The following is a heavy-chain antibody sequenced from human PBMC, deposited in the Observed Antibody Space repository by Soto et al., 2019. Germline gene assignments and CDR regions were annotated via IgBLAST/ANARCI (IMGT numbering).Heavy chain of an antibody. CDR3: AKEVNSKYYDSSGYYSPPGY. Sequence: GGSLRLSCAASGFTFSSYAMSWVRQAPGKGLEWVSAISGSGGSTYYADSVKGRFTISRDNSKNTLYLQMNSLRAEDTAVYYCAKEVNSKYYDSSGYYSPPGYWGQGTLVTVSS. CDR1: GFTFSSYA. CDR2: ISGSGGST. D-gene: IGHD3-22*01. J-gene: IGHJ4*02. V-gene: IGHV3-23*01.